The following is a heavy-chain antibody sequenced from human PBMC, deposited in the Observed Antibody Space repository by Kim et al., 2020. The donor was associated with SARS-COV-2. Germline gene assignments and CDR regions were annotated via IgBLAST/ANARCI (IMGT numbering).Heavy chain of an antibody. V-gene: IGHV3-66*01. CDR2: T. D-gene: IGHD4-17*01. CDR3: AREYGDYYFDY. J-gene: IGHJ4*02. Sequence: TYYAESVTGRFTISRDNSKRTMYLQMNSLGAEDTAVYYCAREYGDYYFDYWGQGTLVTVSS.